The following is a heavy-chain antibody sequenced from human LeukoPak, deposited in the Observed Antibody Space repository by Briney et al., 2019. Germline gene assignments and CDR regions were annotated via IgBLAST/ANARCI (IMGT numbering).Heavy chain of an antibody. V-gene: IGHV1-2*02. D-gene: IGHD1-26*01. CDR1: GYTFTGYY. J-gene: IGHJ6*02. Sequence: GASVKVSCKASGYTFTGYYMHWVRQAPGQGLEWMGWINPNRGGTNHAQKFQGRVTMTRDTSISTAYMELSRLRSDDTAVYDCAGETLGSHYYYGMDVWGQGTTVTVSS. CDR3: AGETLGSHYYYGMDV. CDR2: INPNRGGT.